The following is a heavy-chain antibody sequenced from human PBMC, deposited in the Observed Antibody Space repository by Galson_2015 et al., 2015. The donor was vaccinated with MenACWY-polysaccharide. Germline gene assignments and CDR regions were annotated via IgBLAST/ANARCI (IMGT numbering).Heavy chain of an antibody. D-gene: IGHD3-10*01. J-gene: IGHJ5*02. CDR2: IKEDGSEK. Sequence: SLRISCAASGFTFRNYWMSWVRQAPGKGLEWVANIKEDGSEKYYVDSVRGRFTISRDNAKNSLYLQMNSLRAEDTAVYYCARDDRRVRGVFNWFDPWGQGTLVTVSS. CDR3: ARDDRRVRGVFNWFDP. CDR1: GFTFRNYW. V-gene: IGHV3-7*01.